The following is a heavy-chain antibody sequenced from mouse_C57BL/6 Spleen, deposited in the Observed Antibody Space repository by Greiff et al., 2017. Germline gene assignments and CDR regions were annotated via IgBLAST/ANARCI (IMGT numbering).Heavy chain of an antibody. CDR2: IYPGSGST. CDR3: ARPYDYDIAY. J-gene: IGHJ3*01. Sequence: QVQLQQPGAELVKPGASVKMSCKASGYTFTSYWITWVKQRPGQGLEWVGDIYPGSGSTNSNEKFKSKATLTVDTSSSTAYMQRSNLTSEDSAVYYCARPYDYDIAYWGQGTLVTVSA. V-gene: IGHV1-55*01. CDR1: GYTFTSYW. D-gene: IGHD2-4*01.